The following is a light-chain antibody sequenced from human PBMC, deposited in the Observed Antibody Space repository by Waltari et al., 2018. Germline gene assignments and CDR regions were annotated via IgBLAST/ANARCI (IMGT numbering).Light chain of an antibody. CDR3: TSYAVTKVV. Sequence: QSVLTQPPSASGVLGQSVAISGTGTSSDMRVSTHVSWYQQHPGKAPQLLIYEVPKRPSGVPDRFSGSKSGNTASLTVSGLQAEDEADYYCTSYAVTKVVFGGGTKLTVL. CDR1: SSDMRVSTH. V-gene: IGLV2-8*01. CDR2: EVP. J-gene: IGLJ2*01.